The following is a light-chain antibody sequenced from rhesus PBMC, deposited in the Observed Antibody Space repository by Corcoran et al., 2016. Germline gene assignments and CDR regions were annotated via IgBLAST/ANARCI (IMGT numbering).Light chain of an antibody. CDR2: KAS. CDR3: QQGYGIPFT. Sequence: DIQVTQSPSSLSASVGDRVTITCRASENVNNFLNWYQQKPGKAPKLLISKASTLQSGVPSRFSGSGSGTDYTFTISSLQPEDVASYYCQQGYGIPFTFGPGTKLDIK. CDR1: ENVNNF. V-gene: IGKV1-74*01. J-gene: IGKJ3*01.